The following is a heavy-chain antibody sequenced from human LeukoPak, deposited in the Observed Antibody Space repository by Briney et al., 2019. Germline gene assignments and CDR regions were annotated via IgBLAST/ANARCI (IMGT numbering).Heavy chain of an antibody. V-gene: IGHV3-72*01. D-gene: IGHD6-19*01. Sequence: PGGSLRLSCAASGFTFSDHYMDWVRQAPGNGLEWVGRIRKRSNSYTTEYAASVKGRFTISRDDSKNSLYLQMNSLKTEDTAVYYCARSISVAGTRWFDPRGQGTLVTVSS. CDR1: GFTFSDHY. CDR2: IRKRSNSYTT. CDR3: ARSISVAGTRWFDP. J-gene: IGHJ5*02.